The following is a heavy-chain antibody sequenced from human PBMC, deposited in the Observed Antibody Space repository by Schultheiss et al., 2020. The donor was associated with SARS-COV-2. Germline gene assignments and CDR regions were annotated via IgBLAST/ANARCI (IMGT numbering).Heavy chain of an antibody. CDR1: GFSLSTSAM. Sequence: SGPTLVKPTQTLTLTCTFSGFSLSTSAMCVSWIRQPPGKGLEWIGEINHSGSTNYNPSLKSRVTISVDTSKNQFSLKLSSVTAADTAVYYCARWEEYGTTIFGVGELRAFDIWGQGTMVTVSS. CDR3: ARWEEYGTTIFGVGELRAFDI. CDR2: INHSGST. V-gene: IGHV4-4*02. D-gene: IGHD3-3*01. J-gene: IGHJ3*02.